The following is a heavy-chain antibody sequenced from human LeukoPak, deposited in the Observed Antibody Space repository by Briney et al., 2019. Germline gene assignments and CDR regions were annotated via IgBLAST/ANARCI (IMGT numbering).Heavy chain of an antibody. V-gene: IGHV4-34*01. Sequence: SETLSLTCAVYGGSFSGYYWSWIRQPPGKGLEWIGEINHSGSTNYNPSLKSRLTILVDTSKNQFSLKLSSVTAADTAVYYCARVIRAGLMSGDFDSWGQGPLVIVSS. CDR2: INHSGST. CDR1: GGSFSGYY. J-gene: IGHJ4*02. CDR3: ARVIRAGLMSGDFDS. D-gene: IGHD2-8*01.